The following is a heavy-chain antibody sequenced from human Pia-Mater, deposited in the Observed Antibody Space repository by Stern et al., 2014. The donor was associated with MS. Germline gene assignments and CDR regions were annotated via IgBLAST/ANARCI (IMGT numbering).Heavy chain of an antibody. CDR2: MYYGGSP. V-gene: IGHV4-30-2*01. CDR1: GYSITSAAFS. Sequence: QLQLQESGSGLVKPSKTLSLTCSVSGYSITSAAFSWTWLRQAPGQCRQGIGYMYYGGSPLYNPSLRRRGTRRVTSSKNHLSRRLNSVTAADTAVYYCARGRSRVHPPLDPWGQGTLVTVSS. J-gene: IGHJ5*02. D-gene: IGHD2-2*01. CDR3: ARGRSRVHPPLDP.